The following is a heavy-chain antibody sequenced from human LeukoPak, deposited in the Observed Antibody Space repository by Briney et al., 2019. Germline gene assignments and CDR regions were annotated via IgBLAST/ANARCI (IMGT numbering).Heavy chain of an antibody. CDR3: APRPVAGTVVA. D-gene: IGHD6-19*01. CDR1: GFTFSSYA. J-gene: IGHJ5*02. CDR2: ISGSGGSI. Sequence: GGSMRLSCAASGFTFSSYAMTWVRQAPGKGLEWVSVISGSGGSIYYADSVKGRFTISRDNSKNTLYMQMNSLRAEDTAVYYCAPRPVAGTVVAWGQGTLVTVSS. V-gene: IGHV3-23*01.